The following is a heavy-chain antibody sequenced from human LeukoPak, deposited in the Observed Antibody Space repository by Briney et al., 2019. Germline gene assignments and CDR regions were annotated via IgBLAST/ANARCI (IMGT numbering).Heavy chain of an antibody. J-gene: IGHJ4*02. CDR1: GGSISSSSYY. Sequence: PSETLSLTCTVSGGSISSSSYYWGWIRQPPGKRLEWIGSIYYSGSTYYNPSLKSRVTISVDTSKNQFSLKLSSVTAADTAVYYCARVPRELATIWAGGLCDYWGQGTLVTVSS. CDR2: IYYSGST. D-gene: IGHD5-24*01. CDR3: ARVPRELATIWAGGLCDY. V-gene: IGHV4-39*07.